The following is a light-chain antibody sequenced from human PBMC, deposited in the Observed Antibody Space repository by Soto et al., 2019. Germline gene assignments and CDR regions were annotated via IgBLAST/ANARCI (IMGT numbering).Light chain of an antibody. CDR1: QAVSTY. Sequence: DIQLTQSPSLLSASVGDRVTITCRASQAVSTYLAWYQQKPGKAPKVLLSAASTLQSGVPSRFSGSGSGTEFTLTISSLQPEDFATYYCQQLNSFPLTFGGGTKVEIK. CDR2: AAS. CDR3: QQLNSFPLT. J-gene: IGKJ4*01. V-gene: IGKV1-9*01.